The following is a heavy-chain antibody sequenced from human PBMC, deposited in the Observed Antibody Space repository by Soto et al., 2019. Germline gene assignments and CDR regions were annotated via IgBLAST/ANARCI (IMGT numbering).Heavy chain of an antibody. Sequence: EVQLLESGGGLVQPGGSLVLSCAASRFTFSSYAMSWVRQAPGKGLVWVSSISGGGNDAYYADSVKGRFTISRDNSQNTLYLQMSSLRADDTAVYYCARSLCLASTDTEPLDYWGQGALVTVSS. CDR1: RFTFSSYA. V-gene: IGHV3-23*01. CDR3: ARSLCLASTDTEPLDY. CDR2: ISGGGNDA. J-gene: IGHJ4*02. D-gene: IGHD3-3*02.